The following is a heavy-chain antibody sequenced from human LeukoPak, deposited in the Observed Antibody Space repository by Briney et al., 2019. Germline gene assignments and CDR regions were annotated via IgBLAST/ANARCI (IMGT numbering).Heavy chain of an antibody. V-gene: IGHV1-2*02. D-gene: IGHD6-13*01. CDR2: INPNSGGT. Sequence: ASVKVSCKASGYTFTCYYMHWVRQAPGQGLEWMGWINPNSGGTNYAQKFQGRVTMTRDTSISTAYMELSRLRSDDTAVYYCARAKMGAAAGTRLVDYWGQGTLVTVSS. J-gene: IGHJ4*02. CDR3: ARAKMGAAAGTRLVDY. CDR1: GYTFTCYY.